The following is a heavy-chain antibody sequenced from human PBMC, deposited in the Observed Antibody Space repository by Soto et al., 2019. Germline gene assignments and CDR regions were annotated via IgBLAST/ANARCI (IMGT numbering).Heavy chain of an antibody. CDR1: GFTFSSYG. D-gene: IGHD3-22*01. Sequence: GGSLRLSCAASGFTFSSYGIHWVRQAPGKGLEWVAVIWYDGSNKYYADSVKGRFTISRDNSKNTLYLQMNSLRAEDTAVYYCARDLYYYDSSGYLYYYGMDVWGQGTTVTVSS. CDR3: ARDLYYYDSSGYLYYYGMDV. V-gene: IGHV3-33*01. CDR2: IWYDGSNK. J-gene: IGHJ6*02.